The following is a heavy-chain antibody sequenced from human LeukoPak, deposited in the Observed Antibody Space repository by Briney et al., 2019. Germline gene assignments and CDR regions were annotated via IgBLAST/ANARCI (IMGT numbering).Heavy chain of an antibody. Sequence: GGSLRLSCAASGFTFSSYAMSWVRQAPGKGLEWVSAISGSGGSTYYADSVKGRFTISRDNAKNSLYLQMNSLRDEDTAVYYCAREDAQDYYDSSGYYDYWGQGTLVTVSS. V-gene: IGHV3-23*01. CDR3: AREDAQDYYDSSGYYDY. D-gene: IGHD3-22*01. CDR2: ISGSGGST. CDR1: GFTFSSYA. J-gene: IGHJ4*02.